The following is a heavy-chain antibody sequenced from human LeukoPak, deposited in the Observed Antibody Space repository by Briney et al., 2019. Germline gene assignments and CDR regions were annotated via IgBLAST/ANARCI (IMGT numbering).Heavy chain of an antibody. D-gene: IGHD2-2*01. CDR1: GGSISSGSHY. J-gene: IGHJ5*02. CDR3: ARGGSFFCSSTSCYRGRYNWFDP. CDR2: IYTSGST. V-gene: IGHV4-61*02. Sequence: SQTLPLTCTVSGGSISSGSHYWSWIRQPAGKGLEWIGRIYTSGSTNYNPSLTSRVTISVDTSKNQYSLKLSSVTAADTAVYYCARGGSFFCSSTSCYRGRYNWFDPWGQGTLVTVSS.